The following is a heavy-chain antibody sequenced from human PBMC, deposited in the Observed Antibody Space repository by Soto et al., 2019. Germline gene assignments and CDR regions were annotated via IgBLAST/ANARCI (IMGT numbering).Heavy chain of an antibody. V-gene: IGHV1-3*05. D-gene: IGHD1-26*01. Sequence: QVQLVQSGAEEKKPGASVKVSCKASGYTFTSYAMHWVRQAPGQRLEWMGWINAGNGNTKYSQKFQGRATITRGTSASTGDMELSSLRSEDTAVYCGGRGPERGGRLDPWGRGALVTVSS. CDR2: INAGNGNT. CDR3: GRGPERGGRLDP. CDR1: GYTFTSYA. J-gene: IGHJ5*02.